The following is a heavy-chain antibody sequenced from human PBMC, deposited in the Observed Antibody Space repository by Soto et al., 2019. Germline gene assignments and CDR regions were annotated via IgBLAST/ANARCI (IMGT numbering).Heavy chain of an antibody. J-gene: IGHJ4*02. CDR2: VFSGGST. CDR3: ARERGGGFDY. Sequence: SLSNYFWTWIRQPAGKGLEWIGRVFSGGSTNLNPSLKSRVSMSVDTSKKELSLRLTSVTAADTAMYFCARERGGGFDYWGLGILVTVSS. V-gene: IGHV4-4*07. D-gene: IGHD3-16*01. CDR1: SLSNYF.